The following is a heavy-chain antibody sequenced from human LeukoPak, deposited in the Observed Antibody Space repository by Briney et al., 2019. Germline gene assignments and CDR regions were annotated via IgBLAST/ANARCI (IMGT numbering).Heavy chain of an antibody. CDR2: IIPIFGTA. Sequence: GASVKVSCKASGGTFSSYAISWVRQAPGQGLEWMGGIIPIFGTANYAQKFQGRVTITADESTSTAYMELSSLRSEDTAVYYCARGDPTAPYYYYYMDVWGKGTTVTVSS. D-gene: IGHD4-11*01. J-gene: IGHJ6*03. CDR3: ARGDPTAPYYYYYMDV. V-gene: IGHV1-69*01. CDR1: GGTFSSYA.